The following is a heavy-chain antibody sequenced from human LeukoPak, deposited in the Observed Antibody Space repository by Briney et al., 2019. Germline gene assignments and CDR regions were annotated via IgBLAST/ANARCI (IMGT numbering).Heavy chain of an antibody. CDR1: GFTFSSYG. CDR3: AKTTGYSSGWFDSYFDY. D-gene: IGHD6-19*01. CDR2: IWYDGSNK. Sequence: GGSLRLSRAASGFTFSSYGMHWVRQAPGKGLEWVAVIWYDGSNKYYADSVKGRFTISRDNSKNTLYLQMNSLRAEDTAVYYCAKTTGYSSGWFDSYFDYWGQGTLVTVSS. V-gene: IGHV3-33*06. J-gene: IGHJ4*02.